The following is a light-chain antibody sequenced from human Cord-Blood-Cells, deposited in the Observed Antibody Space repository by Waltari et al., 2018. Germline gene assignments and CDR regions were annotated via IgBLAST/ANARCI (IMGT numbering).Light chain of an antibody. CDR3: AAWDDSLSGWV. CDR1: SPNLGSNF. J-gene: IGLJ3*02. CDR2: RNN. Sequence: QSVLTQPPSASGTPGQRVTISCSGSSPNLGSNFVYCHQQRPGTAPKLLIYRNNQRPSGVPDRFSGSKSGTSASLAISGLRAEDEADYYCAAWDDSLSGWVFGGGTKLTVL. V-gene: IGLV1-47*01.